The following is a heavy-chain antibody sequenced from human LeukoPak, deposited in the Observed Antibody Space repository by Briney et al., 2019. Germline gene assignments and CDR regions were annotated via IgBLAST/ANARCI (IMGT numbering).Heavy chain of an antibody. J-gene: IGHJ6*03. V-gene: IGHV1-69*05. D-gene: IGHD3-9*01. CDR3: ARYAVRPWYDILTGYYKYYYYYMDV. Sequence: SVKVCCKASGGTFSRYAISWVRQAPGQGLEWMGGIIPIFGTANYAQKFQGRVTITTDESTSTAYMELSSLRSEDTAVYYCARYAVRPWYDILTGYYKYYYYYMDVWGKGTTVTVSS. CDR1: GGTFSRYA. CDR2: IIPIFGTA.